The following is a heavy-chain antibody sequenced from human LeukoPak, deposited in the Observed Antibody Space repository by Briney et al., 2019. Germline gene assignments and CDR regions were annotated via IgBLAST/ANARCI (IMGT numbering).Heavy chain of an antibody. CDR2: IDTSGST. CDR1: GGSISSYY. Sequence: SETLSLTCTVSGGSISSYYWSWIRQPAGKGLEWIGRIDTSGSTNYNPSLKSRVTMSVDTSKNQFSLKLSSVTAADTAVYYCARARVGLRKYYYYYGMDVWGQGTTVTVSS. V-gene: IGHV4-4*07. D-gene: IGHD4-17*01. CDR3: ARARVGLRKYYYYYGMDV. J-gene: IGHJ6*02.